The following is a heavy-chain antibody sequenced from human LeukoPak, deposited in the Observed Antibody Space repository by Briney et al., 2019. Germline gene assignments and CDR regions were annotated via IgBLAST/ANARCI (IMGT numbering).Heavy chain of an antibody. CDR2: IIPIFGTA. J-gene: IGHJ3*02. Sequence: SVKVSCKASGGTFSSYAISLVRQAPGQGLEWMGRIIPIFGTANYAQKFQGRVTITTDESTSTAYMELSSLRSEDTAVYYCARDSDPPDYSLHAFDIWGQGTMVTVSS. V-gene: IGHV1-69*05. CDR1: GGTFSSYA. CDR3: ARDSDPPDYSLHAFDI. D-gene: IGHD4-11*01.